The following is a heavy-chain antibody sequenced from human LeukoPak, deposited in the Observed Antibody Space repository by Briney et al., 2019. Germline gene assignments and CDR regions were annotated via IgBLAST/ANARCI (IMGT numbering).Heavy chain of an antibody. CDR2: IYSGGST. V-gene: IGHV3-53*01. Sequence: GGSLRLSCAASGFTFSSYAMSWVRQAPGKGLEWVSVIYSGGSTYYADSVKGRFTISRDNSKNTLYLQMNSLRAEDTAVYYCTTGTDYWGQGTLVTVSS. CDR1: GFTFSSYA. CDR3: TTGTDY. D-gene: IGHD1-1*01. J-gene: IGHJ4*02.